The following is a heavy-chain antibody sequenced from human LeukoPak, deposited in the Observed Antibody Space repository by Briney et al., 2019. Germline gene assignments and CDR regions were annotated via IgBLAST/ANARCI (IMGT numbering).Heavy chain of an antibody. CDR2: INNGGRST. V-gene: IGHV3-23*01. Sequence: PGRSLRLSCAASGFSFSSHSYAMSWVRQAPGKGLEWVSHINNGGRSTYYADSVKGRFTISRDNSKNTLYLQMNSLRVEDTAVYYCAGGSGWCYFDSWGQGTLVTVSA. CDR1: GFSFSSHSYA. CDR3: AGGSGWCYFDS. D-gene: IGHD6-19*01. J-gene: IGHJ4*02.